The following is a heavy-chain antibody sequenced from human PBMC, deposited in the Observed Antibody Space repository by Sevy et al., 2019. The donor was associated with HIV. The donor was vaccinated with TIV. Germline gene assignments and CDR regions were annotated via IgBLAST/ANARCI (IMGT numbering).Heavy chain of an antibody. D-gene: IGHD5-12*01. CDR3: ITDAEYRGYDEEVINYYYYGMDV. V-gene: IGHV3-15*01. CDR2: IKSEIDGGAI. J-gene: IGHJ6*02. CDR1: GFTFSSAW. Sequence: GGSLRLSCAASGFTFSSAWMSWVRQAPGKGLEWVGRIKSEIDGGAIDYAAPVKGSFSIAREDSKNTVYLQMKSLKTEETAVYYGITDAEYRGYDEEVINYYYYGMDVWGQGTTVTVSS.